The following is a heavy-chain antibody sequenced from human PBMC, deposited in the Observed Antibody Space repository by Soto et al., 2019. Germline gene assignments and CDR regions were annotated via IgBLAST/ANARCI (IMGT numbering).Heavy chain of an antibody. J-gene: IGHJ4*02. CDR3: AKDNRLRYDHDSSGLY. V-gene: IGHV3-23*01. Sequence: EVQVLESGGGLVQPGGSLRLSCAASGFTFSSYAMSWVRQAPGKGLEWVSAISGSGGSTYYADSVKGRFTISRDNSKNTLYLQMNSLRAEDTAVYYCAKDNRLRYDHDSSGLYWGQGTLVTVSS. CDR1: GFTFSSYA. D-gene: IGHD3-22*01. CDR2: ISGSGGST.